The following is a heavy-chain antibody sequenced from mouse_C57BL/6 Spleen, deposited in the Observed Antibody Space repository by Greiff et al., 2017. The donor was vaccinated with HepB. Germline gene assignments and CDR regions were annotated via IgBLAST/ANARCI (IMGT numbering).Heavy chain of an antibody. V-gene: IGHV1-61*01. D-gene: IGHD2-1*01. CDR3: ARVYYGKPYFDV. J-gene: IGHJ1*03. Sequence: QVQLQQPGAELVRPGSSVKLSCKASGYTFTSYWMDWVKQRPGQGLEWIGNIYPSDSETHYNQKFKDKATLTVDKSSSTAYMQLSSLTSEDSAVYYCARVYYGKPYFDVWGTGTTVTVSS. CDR2: IYPSDSET. CDR1: GYTFTSYW.